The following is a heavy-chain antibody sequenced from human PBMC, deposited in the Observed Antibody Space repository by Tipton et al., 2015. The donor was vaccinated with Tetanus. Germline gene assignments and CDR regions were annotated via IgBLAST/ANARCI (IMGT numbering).Heavy chain of an antibody. CDR3: ASGSTLDC. J-gene: IGHJ4*02. Sequence: SLRLSCAAPGFTFSTYWMHWVRQAPGKGLMWVSRINGHGTNTAYADSVKGRFTISRDNAKNSVYLQMSSLRGDDTAVYYCASGSTLDCWGQGALVSVSS. D-gene: IGHD6-25*01. CDR2: INGHGTNT. CDR1: GFTFSTYW. V-gene: IGHV3-74*01.